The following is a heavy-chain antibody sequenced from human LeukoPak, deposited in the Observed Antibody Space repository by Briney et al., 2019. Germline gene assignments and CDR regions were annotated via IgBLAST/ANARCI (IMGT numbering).Heavy chain of an antibody. CDR2: VSGNGGST. D-gene: IGHD3-10*01. J-gene: IGHJ4*02. V-gene: IGHV3-23*01. CDR1: GFTFSSYA. CDR3: AKLGKYYYGSGSSVDY. Sequence: GGSLRLSCAASGFTFSSYAMSWVRQAPGKGLEWVSAVSGNGGSTYYVDSVKGRLTISRDNSKNTLYLQMNSLRAEDTAVYYCAKLGKYYYGSGSSVDYWGQGTLVIVSS.